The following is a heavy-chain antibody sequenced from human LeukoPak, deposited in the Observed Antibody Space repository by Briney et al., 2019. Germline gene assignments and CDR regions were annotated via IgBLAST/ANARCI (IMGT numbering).Heavy chain of an antibody. CDR3: AAGYCSGGSCYENDDAFDI. V-gene: IGHV4-39*07. Sequence: SETLSLTCTVSGGSISSSSYYWGWIRQPPGKGLEWIGSIYYSGSTYYNPSLKSRVTISVDTSKNQFSLKLSSVTAADTAVYYCAAGYCSGGSCYENDDAFDIWGQGTMVTVSS. J-gene: IGHJ3*02. CDR2: IYYSGST. CDR1: GGSISSSSYY. D-gene: IGHD2-15*01.